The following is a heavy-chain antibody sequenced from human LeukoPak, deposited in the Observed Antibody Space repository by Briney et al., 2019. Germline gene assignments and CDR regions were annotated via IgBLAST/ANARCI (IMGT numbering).Heavy chain of an antibody. Sequence: GGSLRLSCAASGFTFSSYGMHWVRQAPGKGLEWVAVIWYDGSNKYYADSVKGRFTISRDNSRNTLDLQMNSLRAEDTAVYYCARDRSYDFWSGYSTPDYWGQGTLVTVSS. CDR1: GFTFSSYG. CDR2: IWYDGSNK. CDR3: ARDRSYDFWSGYSTPDY. D-gene: IGHD3-3*01. J-gene: IGHJ4*02. V-gene: IGHV3-33*01.